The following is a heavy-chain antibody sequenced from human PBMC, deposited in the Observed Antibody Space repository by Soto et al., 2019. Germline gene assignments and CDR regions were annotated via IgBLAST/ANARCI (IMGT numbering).Heavy chain of an antibody. J-gene: IGHJ4*02. CDR2: IIPIFGTA. V-gene: IGHV1-69*01. CDR3: AREQGDSSGWYDY. D-gene: IGHD6-19*01. CDR1: GGTLSSYA. Sequence: SVKVSRQASGGTLSSYAISWVRQAPGQGLEWVGGIIPIFGTANYAQKFQGRVTITADESTSTAYMELSSLRSEDTAVYYCAREQGDSSGWYDYWGQGTLVTVSS.